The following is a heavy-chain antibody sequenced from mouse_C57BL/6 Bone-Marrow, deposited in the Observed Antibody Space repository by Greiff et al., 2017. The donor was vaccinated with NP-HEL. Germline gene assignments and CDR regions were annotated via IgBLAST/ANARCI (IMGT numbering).Heavy chain of an antibody. V-gene: IGHV10-1*01. CDR3: VRQGDYYGSSLYYAMDY. CDR2: IRSKSNNYAT. CDR1: GFSFNTYA. D-gene: IGHD1-1*01. J-gene: IGHJ4*01. Sequence: EVMLVESGGGLVQPKGSLKLSCAASGFSFNTYAMNWVRQAPGKGLEWVARIRSKSNNYATYYADSVKDRFTISRDDSESMLYLQMNNLKTEDTAMYYCVRQGDYYGSSLYYAMDYWGEGTSVTVSS.